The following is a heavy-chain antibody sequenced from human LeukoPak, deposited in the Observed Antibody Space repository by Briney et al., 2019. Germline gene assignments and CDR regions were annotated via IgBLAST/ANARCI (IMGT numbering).Heavy chain of an antibody. V-gene: IGHV3-30-3*01. D-gene: IGHD6-19*01. CDR1: GFTFSSYA. J-gene: IGHJ4*02. Sequence: GGSLGLSCAASGFTFSSYAMHWVRQAPGKGLEWVAVISYDGSNKYYADSVKGRFTISRDNSKNTLYLQMNSLRAEDTAVYYCARDREGIAVAGYFDYWGQGTLVTVSS. CDR2: ISYDGSNK. CDR3: ARDREGIAVAGYFDY.